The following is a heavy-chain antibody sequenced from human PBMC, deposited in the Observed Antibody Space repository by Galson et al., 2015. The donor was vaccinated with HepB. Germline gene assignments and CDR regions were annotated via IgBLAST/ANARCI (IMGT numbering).Heavy chain of an antibody. CDR3: ARPIFRAVAGTEGYDAFDI. D-gene: IGHD6-19*01. V-gene: IGHV1-69*06. CDR2: IIPIFGTA. J-gene: IGHJ3*02. CDR1: GGTFSSYA. Sequence: SVTVSCKASGGTFSSYAISWVRQAPGQGLEWMGGIIPIFGTANYAQKFQGRVTITADKSTSTAYMELSSLRSEDTAVYYCARPIFRAVAGTEGYDAFDIWGQGTMVTVSS.